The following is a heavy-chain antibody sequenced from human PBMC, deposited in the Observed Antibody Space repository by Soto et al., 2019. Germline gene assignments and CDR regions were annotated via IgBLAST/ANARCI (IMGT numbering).Heavy chain of an antibody. CDR3: ARAYDTSGYPYFDY. J-gene: IGHJ4*02. Sequence: PRGSLRLSGAASGFTLSRYGMHWVRQGPGKGLEWVAVIWFDGSNKNYADAVKGRFTVSKDNSKNTLYLQMDGLGAEDTAVYYCARAYDTSGYPYFDYWGQGTLVTVSS. D-gene: IGHD3-22*01. CDR2: IWFDGSNK. V-gene: IGHV3-33*01. CDR1: GFTLSRYG.